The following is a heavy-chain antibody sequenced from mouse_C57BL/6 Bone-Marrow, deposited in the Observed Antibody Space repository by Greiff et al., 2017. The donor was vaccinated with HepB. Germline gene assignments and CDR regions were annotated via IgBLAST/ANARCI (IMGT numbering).Heavy chain of an antibody. J-gene: IGHJ2*01. CDR2: ISDGGSYT. V-gene: IGHV5-4*01. CDR3: ARAEYYGSSNYFDY. Sequence: VQLVESGGGLVKPGGSLKLSCAASGFTFSSYAMSWVRQTPEKRLEWVATISDGGSYTYYPDNVKGRFTISRDNAKNNLYLQMSHLKSEDTAMYYCARAEYYGSSNYFDYWGQGTTLTVSS. CDR1: GFTFSSYA. D-gene: IGHD1-1*01.